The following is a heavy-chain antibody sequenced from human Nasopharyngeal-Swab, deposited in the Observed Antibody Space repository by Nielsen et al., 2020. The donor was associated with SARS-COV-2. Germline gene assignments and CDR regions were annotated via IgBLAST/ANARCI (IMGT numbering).Heavy chain of an antibody. D-gene: IGHD5-12*01. Sequence: GGSLGLSCAASGFTFSAHAMIWVRQAAGKGLEWVSAVSGDVAHTTYYADSVKGRFTISRDNSKNTLYLQMNGLRAEDAAIYYCARDGRIGYGVYLDYWGQGTPVTVSS. V-gene: IGHV3-23*01. CDR2: VSGDVAHTT. CDR1: GFTFSAHA. J-gene: IGHJ4*02. CDR3: ARDGRIGYGVYLDY.